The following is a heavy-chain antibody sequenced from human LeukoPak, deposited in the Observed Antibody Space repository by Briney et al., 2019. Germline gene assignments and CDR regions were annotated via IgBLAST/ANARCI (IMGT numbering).Heavy chain of an antibody. Sequence: GRSLRLSCAASGFTFSGYGMHWVRQAPGKGLEWVAVIWYDGSNEYYADSVKGRFTISRDNSKNTLYLQMNSLRAEDTAVYYRARDNADASGIDDYWGQGTLVTVSS. V-gene: IGHV3-33*01. J-gene: IGHJ4*02. CDR2: IWYDGSNE. CDR1: GFTFSGYG. D-gene: IGHD3-10*01. CDR3: ARDNADASGIDDY.